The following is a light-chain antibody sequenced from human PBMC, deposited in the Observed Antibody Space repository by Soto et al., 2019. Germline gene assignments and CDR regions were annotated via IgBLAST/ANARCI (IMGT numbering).Light chain of an antibody. J-gene: IGKJ5*01. CDR3: QQFINFPIT. Sequence: AIQLTQSPSSLSASVGNRVTITCRAGQGLGTALAWYQQKPGKAPRLLIYDAANLAGGVPSRFSGSGSGTDFTLIIDSLQPEDFATYYCQQFINFPITFGQGTRLEI. V-gene: IGKV1D-13*01. CDR2: DAA. CDR1: QGLGTA.